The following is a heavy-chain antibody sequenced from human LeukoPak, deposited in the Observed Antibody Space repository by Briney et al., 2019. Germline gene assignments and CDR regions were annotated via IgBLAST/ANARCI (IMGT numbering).Heavy chain of an antibody. V-gene: IGHV4-59*01. CDR1: GGSISSYY. D-gene: IGHD1-26*01. J-gene: IGHJ4*02. Sequence: PSETLSLTCTVSGGSISSYYWSWIRQPPGKGLEWIGYIYFNGRTNYNPSLKSRVTISVDTSKNQFSLKLSSVTAADTAVYYCARATISGSYHYWGQGTLVTVSS. CDR2: IYFNGRT. CDR3: ARATISGSYHY.